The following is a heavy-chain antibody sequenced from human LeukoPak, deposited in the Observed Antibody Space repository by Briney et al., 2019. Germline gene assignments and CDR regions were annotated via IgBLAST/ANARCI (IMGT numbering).Heavy chain of an antibody. CDR3: ARGGTMVRGVKGYYYGMDV. Sequence: GASVKVSCKASGYTFTGYYMHWVRQAPGQGLGWRGWINPNSGGTNYAQKFQGWVTMTRDTSISTAYMELSRLRSDDTAVYYCARGGTMVRGVKGYYYGMDVWGKGTTVTVSS. V-gene: IGHV1-2*04. D-gene: IGHD3-10*01. CDR2: INPNSGGT. CDR1: GYTFTGYY. J-gene: IGHJ6*04.